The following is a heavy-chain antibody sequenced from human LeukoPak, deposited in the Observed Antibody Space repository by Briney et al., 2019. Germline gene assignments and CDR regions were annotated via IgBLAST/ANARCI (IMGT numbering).Heavy chain of an antibody. D-gene: IGHD3-22*01. CDR3: ARRYYYDSSGYYYHSEFDY. V-gene: IGHV5-51*01. Sequence: GESLKISCKGSGYSFTSYWIGWVRQMPGKGLEGMGIIYPGDSDTRYSPSFQGQVTISADKSISTAYLQWSSLKASDTAMYYCARRYYYDSSGYYYHSEFDYWGQGTLVTVSS. CDR2: IYPGDSDT. CDR1: GYSFTSYW. J-gene: IGHJ4*02.